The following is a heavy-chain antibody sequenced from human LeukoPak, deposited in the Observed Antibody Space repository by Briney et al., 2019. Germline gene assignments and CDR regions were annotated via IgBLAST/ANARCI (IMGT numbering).Heavy chain of an antibody. CDR1: GFTVSSNY. D-gene: IGHD3-22*01. CDR3: ARELSYYDSSGYYTRYGMDV. Sequence: PGGSLRLSCAASGFTVSSNYMSWVRQAPGKGLEWVSVVYSGGTIYYADSVKGRFTISRDNAKNSLYLQMNSLRDEDTAVYYCARELSYYDSSGYYTRYGMDVWGQGTTVTVSS. V-gene: IGHV3-66*01. J-gene: IGHJ6*02. CDR2: VYSGGTI.